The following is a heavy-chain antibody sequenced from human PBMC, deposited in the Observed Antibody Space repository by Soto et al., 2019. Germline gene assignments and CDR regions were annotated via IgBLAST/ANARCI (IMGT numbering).Heavy chain of an antibody. Sequence: VGSLRLSCAASGFTFSSYSMNWVRQAPGKGLEWVSSISSSSSYIYYADSVKGRFTISRDNAKNSLYLQMNSLRAEDTAVYYCATAAYDFWSGPENTNFDYWGQGTLVTAPQ. CDR3: ATAAYDFWSGPENTNFDY. V-gene: IGHV3-21*01. D-gene: IGHD3-3*01. J-gene: IGHJ4*02. CDR1: GFTFSSYS. CDR2: ISSSSSYI.